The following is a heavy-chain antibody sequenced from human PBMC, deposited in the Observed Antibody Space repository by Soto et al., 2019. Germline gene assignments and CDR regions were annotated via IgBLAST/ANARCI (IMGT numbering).Heavy chain of an antibody. CDR3: ARGQDIALRVYAGTWFDH. J-gene: IGHJ5*02. Sequence: QVQLVESGGGVVQPGRSLRLSCAASGFTFSNYGMHWVRQVPGKGLEWVAVIWYDATNKYYIDSVKGRFTISRDNSKNTMYLQMNSLRAEDTAVYYCARGQDIALRVYAGTWFDHWGQGTLVTVSS. CDR2: IWYDATNK. CDR1: GFTFSNYG. V-gene: IGHV3-33*01. D-gene: IGHD2-8*01.